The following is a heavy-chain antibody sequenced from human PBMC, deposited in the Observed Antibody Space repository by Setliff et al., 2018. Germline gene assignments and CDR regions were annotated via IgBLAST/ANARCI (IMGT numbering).Heavy chain of an antibody. D-gene: IGHD5-18*01. CDR3: ARDQGSYGYRAFDF. V-gene: IGHV3-20*04. CDR1: GFKFDDHV. J-gene: IGHJ4*02. Sequence: GGSLRLSCVASGFKFDDHVMYWVRQVPGKGLEWVAGITWNSDNTGYADSVKGRFTFSRDNAKNSLYLQMNSLRAEDTAVYYCARDQGSYGYRAFDFWGQGTLVTVSS. CDR2: ITWNSDNT.